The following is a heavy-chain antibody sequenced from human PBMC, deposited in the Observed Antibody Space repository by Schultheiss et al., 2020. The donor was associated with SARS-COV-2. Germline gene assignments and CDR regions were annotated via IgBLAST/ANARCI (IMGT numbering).Heavy chain of an antibody. J-gene: IGHJ4*02. Sequence: GGSLRLSCAASGFTVSSNYMSWVRQAPGKGLEWVSVIYSGGSTYYADSVKGRFTISRDNSKSTLYLQMNSLRAEDTAVYYCARALTTVTAFDYWGQGTLVTVSS. D-gene: IGHD4-17*01. CDR2: IYSGGST. CDR3: ARALTTVTAFDY. V-gene: IGHV3-53*01. CDR1: GFTVSSNY.